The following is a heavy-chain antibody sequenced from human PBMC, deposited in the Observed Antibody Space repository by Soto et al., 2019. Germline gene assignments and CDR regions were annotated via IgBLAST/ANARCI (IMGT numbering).Heavy chain of an antibody. Sequence: VASVKVSCKASGYTFTSYGLSWVRQAPGQGLEWMGWISAYNGNTNYAQKLQGRVTMTTDTSTSTAYMELRSLRSDDTAVYYCVKDPRRYDFWSGYFGWFDPWGQGTQVTVSS. V-gene: IGHV1-18*01. CDR1: GYTFTSYG. D-gene: IGHD3-3*01. J-gene: IGHJ5*02. CDR3: VKDPRRYDFWSGYFGWFDP. CDR2: ISAYNGNT.